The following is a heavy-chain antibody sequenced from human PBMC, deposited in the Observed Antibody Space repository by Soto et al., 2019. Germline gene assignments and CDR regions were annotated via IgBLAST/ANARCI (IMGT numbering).Heavy chain of an antibody. D-gene: IGHD3-3*01. Sequence: QVQLVQSGAEVKKPGSSVKVSCKASGGTFSNYAISWVRQAPGQGLERMGGIIPIFGTTNYAQKFQGRVPITADESTSTAYMGLSSLRSEDTAVYYCARDAIFGVVIRGIDYYYGMDVWGQGTTVTVSS. J-gene: IGHJ6*02. CDR1: GGTFSNYA. CDR3: ARDAIFGVVIRGIDYYYGMDV. CDR2: IIPIFGTT. V-gene: IGHV1-69*01.